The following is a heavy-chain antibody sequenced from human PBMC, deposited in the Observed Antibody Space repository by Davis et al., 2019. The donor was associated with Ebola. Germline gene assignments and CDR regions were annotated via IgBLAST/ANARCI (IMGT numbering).Heavy chain of an antibody. V-gene: IGHV4-4*02. Sequence: MPSETLSLTCGVSGGSISSNNWWSWVRQPPGKGLEWSGEIYHSGTTNYNPSPKSRVTISVDKSKNQFSLKLSSVTAADTAVYYCARAMVTMVSFAFDIWGQGTVVTVSS. J-gene: IGHJ3*02. D-gene: IGHD3-10*01. CDR1: GGSISSNNW. CDR2: IYHSGTT. CDR3: ARAMVTMVSFAFDI.